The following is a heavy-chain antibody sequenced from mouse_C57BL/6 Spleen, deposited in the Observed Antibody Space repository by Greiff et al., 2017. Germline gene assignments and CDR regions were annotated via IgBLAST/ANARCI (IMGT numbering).Heavy chain of an antibody. CDR2: INPGSGGT. D-gene: IGHD1-1*01. CDR1: GYAFTNYL. J-gene: IGHJ2*01. Sequence: QVQLQQSGAELVRPGTSVKVSCKASGYAFTNYLIEWVKQRPGQGLEWIGVINPGSGGTNYNEKFKGKATLTADKSSSTAYMQLSSLTSEDSAVYFCARSRGSSPYYFDYWGQGTTLTVSS. CDR3: ARSRGSSPYYFDY. V-gene: IGHV1-54*01.